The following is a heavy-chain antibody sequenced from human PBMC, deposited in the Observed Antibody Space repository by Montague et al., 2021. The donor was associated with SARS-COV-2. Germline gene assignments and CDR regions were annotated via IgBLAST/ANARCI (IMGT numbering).Heavy chain of an antibody. Sequence: LRLSCAISGDSVSSNNAAWNWIRQSPSRGLEWLGRTYYRSKWYNDYAVSVKSRITIDADTSKNHFSLQLKSMTPEDTAVYYCLQGYYFDSWGQGTLVTVSS. V-gene: IGHV6-1*01. CDR3: LQGYYFDS. D-gene: IGHD5-24*01. CDR1: GDSVSSNNAA. CDR2: TYYRSKWYN. J-gene: IGHJ4*02.